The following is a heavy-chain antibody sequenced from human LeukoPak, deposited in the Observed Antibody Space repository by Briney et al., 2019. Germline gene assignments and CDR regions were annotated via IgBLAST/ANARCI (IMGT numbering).Heavy chain of an antibody. D-gene: IGHD5-24*01. CDR2: SIPIFGTA. J-gene: IGHJ3*02. V-gene: IGHV1-69*01. CDR1: GGTFSSYA. CDR3: ASEAERWLQSYDAFDI. Sequence: SVKVSCKASGGTFSSYAISWVRHAPGQGLEWMGGSIPIFGTANYAQKFQGRVTITADESTSTAYMELSSLRSEDTAVYYCASEAERWLQSYDAFDIWGQGTMVTVSS.